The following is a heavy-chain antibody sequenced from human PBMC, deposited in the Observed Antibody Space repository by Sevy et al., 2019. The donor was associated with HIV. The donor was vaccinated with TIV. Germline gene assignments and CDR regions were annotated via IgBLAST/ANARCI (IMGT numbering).Heavy chain of an antibody. J-gene: IGHJ4*02. D-gene: IGHD2-21*02. Sequence: GGSLRLSCVASGFTFDDYGMSWVRQVPGKGLEWVSSIIWNGDSKTYADSVKGRFIISRDNGKNSLYLQMNSLRAEDTALYFCAREKSCGGACYHFDYWGQGTLVTVSS. CDR2: IIWNGDSK. V-gene: IGHV3-20*04. CDR3: AREKSCGGACYHFDY. CDR1: GFTFDDYG.